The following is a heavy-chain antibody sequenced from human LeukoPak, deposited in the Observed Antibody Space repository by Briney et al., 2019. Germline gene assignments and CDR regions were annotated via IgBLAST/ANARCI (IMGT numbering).Heavy chain of an antibody. D-gene: IGHD2-2*01. CDR1: GYTSTGYY. V-gene: IGHV1-2*02. Sequence: GASVKVSCKASGYTSTGYYIHWVRQAPGQGLEWMGWINPNSGDTKYEQRFQGRVTMTRDTSISTAYMELTRLRSDDAAVYFCARDGSWSSISYSDYWGQGTLVTVSS. J-gene: IGHJ4*02. CDR3: ARDGSWSSISYSDY. CDR2: INPNSGDT.